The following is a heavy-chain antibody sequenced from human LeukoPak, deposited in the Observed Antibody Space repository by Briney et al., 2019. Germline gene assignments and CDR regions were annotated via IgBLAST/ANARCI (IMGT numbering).Heavy chain of an antibody. D-gene: IGHD4-17*01. V-gene: IGHV1-24*01. Sequence: ASVKVSCKVSGYTLSDLAMHWERQAPGKGLEWMGGLHPEDGEAIYAQPLQGRVTMTEDTSTDTAYMELSSLRSEDTAVYYCATRNFGDYGAFDIWGQGTMVTVSS. CDR2: LHPEDGEA. CDR1: GYTLSDLA. J-gene: IGHJ3*02. CDR3: ATRNFGDYGAFDI.